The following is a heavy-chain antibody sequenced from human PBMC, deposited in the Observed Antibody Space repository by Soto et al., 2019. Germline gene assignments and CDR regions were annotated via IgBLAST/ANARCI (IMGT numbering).Heavy chain of an antibody. D-gene: IGHD3-10*01. J-gene: IGHJ4*02. CDR2: INAGNGNT. Sequence: QVHLVQSGAEVKKPGASVKVSCKASGYTFTTYAMHWVRQAPGQRLEWMGWINAGNGNTKYSQKFQGRVTITKDTSASTAYMELSSLRSEDTAVYYCARVFEGSGSLGYWGQGTLVTVSS. V-gene: IGHV1-3*01. CDR1: GYTFTTYA. CDR3: ARVFEGSGSLGY.